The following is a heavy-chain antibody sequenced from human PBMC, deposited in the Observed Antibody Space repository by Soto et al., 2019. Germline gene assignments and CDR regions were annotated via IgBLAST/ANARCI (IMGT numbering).Heavy chain of an antibody. V-gene: IGHV4-4*07. CDR1: GGSINNYY. D-gene: IGHD3-10*01. Sequence: SETLSLTCTVSGGSINNYYWSWIRQPAGKGLEWIGRIYPSGNTNYNPSLKSRVIMTVDTSKDQFSLKLNSVTAADTAVYYCARGSLTMDVWGQGTTVTVSS. J-gene: IGHJ6*02. CDR2: IYPSGNT. CDR3: ARGSLTMDV.